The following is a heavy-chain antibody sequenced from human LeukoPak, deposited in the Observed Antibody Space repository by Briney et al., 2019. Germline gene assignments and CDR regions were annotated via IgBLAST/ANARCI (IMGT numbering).Heavy chain of an antibody. CDR2: IWYDGSNK. Sequence: GGSLRLSCAASGFTFSSYGMHWVRQAPGKGLEWVAVIWYDGSNKYYADSVKGRFTISRDNSKNTLYLQMNSLRAEDTAVYYCARTATMVRGVIEDYWGQGTLVTVSS. J-gene: IGHJ4*02. V-gene: IGHV3-33*01. CDR1: GFTFSSYG. CDR3: ARTATMVRGVIEDY. D-gene: IGHD3-10*01.